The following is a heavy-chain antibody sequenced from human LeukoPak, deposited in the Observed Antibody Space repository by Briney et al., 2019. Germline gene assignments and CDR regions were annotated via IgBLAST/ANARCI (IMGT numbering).Heavy chain of an antibody. CDR2: INPTHGGT. Sequence: ASVKVSCKASGYTFTSYYIHWVRQAPGQGLEWMGWINPTHGGTNFAQKFQGRVTLTRDTSITTAYMELTGLLSDDTAMYYCAIVTTADGCWGQGTPLTVSS. CDR1: GYTFTSYY. D-gene: IGHD4-17*01. J-gene: IGHJ4*02. CDR3: AIVTTADGC. V-gene: IGHV1-2*02.